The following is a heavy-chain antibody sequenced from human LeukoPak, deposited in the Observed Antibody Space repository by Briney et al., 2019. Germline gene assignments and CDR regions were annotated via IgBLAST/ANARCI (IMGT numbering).Heavy chain of an antibody. CDR3: ARRPGVVPAEKYYYYGMDV. CDR1: GYTFTSYD. Sequence: VASVKVSCKASGYTFTSYDINWVRQATGQGLEWMGWMNPNSGNTGYAQKFQGRVTMTRNTSISTAYMELSSLRSEDTAVYYCARRPGVVPAEKYYYYGMDVWGQGTTVTVSS. CDR2: MNPNSGNT. J-gene: IGHJ6*02. V-gene: IGHV1-8*01. D-gene: IGHD2-2*01.